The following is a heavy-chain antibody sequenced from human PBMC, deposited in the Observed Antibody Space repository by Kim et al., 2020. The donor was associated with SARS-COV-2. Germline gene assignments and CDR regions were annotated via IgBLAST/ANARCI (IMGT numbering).Heavy chain of an antibody. Sequence: ASVKVSCKASSYTFSNYGISWVRLAPGQGLEWMGWISGSNGATKYAQKFQGRVTMTTDTSADTAYMELRSLRSDDTALYYCARAHYSTNSPFFYWGQGTLVTVSS. CDR1: SYTFSNYG. CDR3: ARAHYSTNSPFFY. D-gene: IGHD2-8*01. V-gene: IGHV1-18*01. J-gene: IGHJ4*02. CDR2: ISGSNGAT.